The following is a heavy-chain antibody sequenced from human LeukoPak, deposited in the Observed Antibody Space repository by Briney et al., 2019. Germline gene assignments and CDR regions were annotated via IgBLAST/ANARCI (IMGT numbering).Heavy chain of an antibody. CDR3: ARDSSSWQKNFDY. Sequence: SETLSLTCAVYGGSLSGYYWSWIRQPPGKGLEWIGEINHSGSTNYNPSLKSRVTISVDTSKNQFSLKLSSVTAADTAVYYCARDSSSWQKNFDYWGQGTLVTVSS. D-gene: IGHD6-13*01. CDR1: GGSLSGYY. J-gene: IGHJ4*02. CDR2: INHSGST. V-gene: IGHV4-34*01.